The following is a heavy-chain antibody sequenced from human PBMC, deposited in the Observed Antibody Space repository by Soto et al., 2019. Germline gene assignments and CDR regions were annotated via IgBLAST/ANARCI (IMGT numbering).Heavy chain of an antibody. CDR2: IYYSGST. D-gene: IGHD6-6*01. J-gene: IGHJ4*02. CDR3: ARDNIRPQTYYFDY. Sequence: SETLSLTCTVSGGSISSGGYYWSWIRQHPGKGLEWIGYIYYSGSTYYNPSLKSRVTISVDTSKNQFSLKLSSVTAADTAVYYCARDNIRPQTYYFDYWGQGTLVTVSS. V-gene: IGHV4-31*03. CDR1: GGSISSGGYY.